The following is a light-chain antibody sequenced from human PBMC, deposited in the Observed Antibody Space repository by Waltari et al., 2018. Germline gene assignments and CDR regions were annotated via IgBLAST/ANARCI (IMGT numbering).Light chain of an antibody. Sequence: EIVLTQSPGTLSLSPGERATLSCLASQSVSSSYLAWYKQKPCQAPRRLISGASSMATGLPDRFSGSGSGTDFTLTISRLEPEDFAVYYCQQYGSSPLTFGGGTKVEIK. CDR3: QQYGSSPLT. CDR2: GAS. V-gene: IGKV3-20*01. J-gene: IGKJ4*01. CDR1: QSVSSSY.